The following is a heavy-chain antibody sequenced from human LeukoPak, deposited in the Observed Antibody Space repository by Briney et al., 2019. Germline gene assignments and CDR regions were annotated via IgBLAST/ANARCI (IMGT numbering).Heavy chain of an antibody. V-gene: IGHV1-46*01. CDR2: INPSGGST. J-gene: IGHJ4*02. D-gene: IGHD5-18*01. Sequence: ASVKVSCKASGYTFTSYYIHWVRQAPGQGLEWMGTINPSGGSTSYAQKFQGRVTMTRDTSTSTLYMELSSLRSEDTAVYYCARRGWIQLSPFDYWGQRTLVTVSS. CDR1: GYTFTSYY. CDR3: ARRGWIQLSPFDY.